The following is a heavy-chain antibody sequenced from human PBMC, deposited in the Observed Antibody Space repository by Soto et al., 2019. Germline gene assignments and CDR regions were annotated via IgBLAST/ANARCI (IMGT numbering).Heavy chain of an antibody. V-gene: IGHV4-59*01. D-gene: IGHD6-19*01. CDR3: ARLAGNSFFQH. Sequence: QVQLQESGPGLVKPSETLSLTCTVSGDSMTSYYWGWIRQPPGRGLESIGYIYYSGHTIYNPSLESRVTISIDTSKNQFSLNLTSVTAADTAVYFCARLAGNSFFQHWGQGTLLTVSS. CDR2: IYYSGHT. J-gene: IGHJ1*01. CDR1: GDSMTSYY.